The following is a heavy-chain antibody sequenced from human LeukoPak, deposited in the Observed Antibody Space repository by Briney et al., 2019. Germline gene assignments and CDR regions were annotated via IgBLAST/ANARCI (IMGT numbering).Heavy chain of an antibody. CDR1: GGSFSGYD. CDR3: ARSSGRMFDY. J-gene: IGHJ4*02. D-gene: IGHD6-19*01. V-gene: IGHV4-34*01. Sequence: SETLSLTCAVYGGSFSGYDWSWIRQPPGKGLEWIGEINHSGSTNYNPSLKSRVTISVDTSKNQFSLKLSSVTAADTAVYYCARSSGRMFDYWGQGTLVTVSS. CDR2: INHSGST.